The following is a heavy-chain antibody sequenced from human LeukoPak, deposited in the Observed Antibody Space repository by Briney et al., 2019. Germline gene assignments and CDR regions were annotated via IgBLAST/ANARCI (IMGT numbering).Heavy chain of an antibody. CDR1: GFTFSTYG. Sequence: GGSLRLSCVASGFTFSTYGMNWVRQAPGKGLEWVATIKEDGSEKFYVDSVKGRFTISRDNAKNSLYLQMNSLRPEDTAVYYCARDLSIGTAVLDYWGQGTLVTVSS. V-gene: IGHV3-7*01. D-gene: IGHD2-8*02. CDR2: IKEDGSEK. J-gene: IGHJ4*02. CDR3: ARDLSIGTAVLDY.